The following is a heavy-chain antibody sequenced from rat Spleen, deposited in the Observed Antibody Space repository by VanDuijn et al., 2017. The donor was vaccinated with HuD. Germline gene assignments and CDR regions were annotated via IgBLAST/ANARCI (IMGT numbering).Heavy chain of an antibody. CDR1: GFTFSDYY. CDR3: TREDY. V-gene: IGHV5-22*01. Sequence: EVQLVETGGGLVQPGRSLKLSCVASGFTFSDYYMAWVRQAPKKGLEWVASISYEGSSTYYGDSVKGRFTISRDNAKSTLYLQMNSLRSEDTATYYCTREDYWGQGVMVTVSS. CDR2: ISYEGSST. J-gene: IGHJ2*01.